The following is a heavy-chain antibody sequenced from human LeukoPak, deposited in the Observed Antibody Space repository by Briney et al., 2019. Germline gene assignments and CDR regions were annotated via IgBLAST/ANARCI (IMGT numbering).Heavy chain of an antibody. CDR3: ARFDILTGYSLDY. D-gene: IGHD3-9*01. V-gene: IGHV3-21*01. Sequence: GGSLRLSCAASGFTFSSYSMNWVRQAPGKGLEWVSSISSSSSYIYYADSVKGRFTISRDNAKNSLYLQMNSLRAEDTAVYYCARFDILTGYSLDYWGQGTLVTVSS. CDR1: GFTFSSYS. CDR2: ISSSSSYI. J-gene: IGHJ4*02.